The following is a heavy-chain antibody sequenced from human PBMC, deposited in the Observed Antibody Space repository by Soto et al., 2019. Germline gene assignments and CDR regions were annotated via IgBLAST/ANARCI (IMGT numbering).Heavy chain of an antibody. V-gene: IGHV1-18*01. CDR2: ISAYNGNT. CDR3: ARYCSGGSCYLGGYNWFDP. CDR1: GYTFTSYG. D-gene: IGHD2-15*01. J-gene: IGHJ5*02. Sequence: ASVKVSCKASGYTFTSYGISWVRQAPGQGLEWMGWISAYNGNTNYAQKLQGRVTMTTDTSTSTAYMELRSLRSDDTAVYYCARYCSGGSCYLGGYNWFDPWGQGTLVTVSS.